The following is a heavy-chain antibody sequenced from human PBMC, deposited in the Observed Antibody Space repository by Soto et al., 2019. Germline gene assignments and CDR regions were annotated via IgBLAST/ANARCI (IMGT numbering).Heavy chain of an antibody. CDR2: ISYDGSNK. CDR3: AREAPDYYGSGKTLDY. J-gene: IGHJ4*02. CDR1: GFTFSSYA. V-gene: IGHV3-30-3*01. D-gene: IGHD3-10*01. Sequence: GGSLRLSCAASGFTFSSYAMHWVRQAPGKGLEWVAVISYDGSNKYYADSVKGRFTISRDNSKNTLYLQMNSLRAEDTAVYYCAREAPDYYGSGKTLDYWGQGTLVTVSS.